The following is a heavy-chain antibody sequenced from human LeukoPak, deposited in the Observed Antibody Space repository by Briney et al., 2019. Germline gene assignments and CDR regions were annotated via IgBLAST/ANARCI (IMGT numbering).Heavy chain of an antibody. D-gene: IGHD6-13*01. J-gene: IGHJ5*02. CDR1: GYTFTSYD. Sequence: ASVKVSCKASGYTFTSYDINWVRQATGQGLEWMGWMNPNSGNTGYAQKFQGRVTMTRNTSISTAYMELSSLRSEDTAVYYCARSSSSSWYNWFDPWGQGTLVTVSS. CDR2: MNPNSGNT. CDR3: ARSSSSSWYNWFDP. V-gene: IGHV1-8*01.